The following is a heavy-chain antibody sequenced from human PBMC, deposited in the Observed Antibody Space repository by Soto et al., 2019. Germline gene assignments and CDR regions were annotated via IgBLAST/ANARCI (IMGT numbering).Heavy chain of an antibody. CDR2: FIPIFGTA. CDR3: ARSGYSYGPNMD. D-gene: IGHD5-18*01. J-gene: IGHJ4*02. V-gene: IGHV1-69*01. Sequence: LVQSGAEVKKPGSSVKVSCRAGRGSFSASGFSWVRQAPGQGLEWVGGFIPIFGTANYAQKFQDRVTMTADESTSTVYMGLRSLRSEDTALYYCARSGYSYGPNMDWGQGTLVTVST. CDR1: RGSFSASG.